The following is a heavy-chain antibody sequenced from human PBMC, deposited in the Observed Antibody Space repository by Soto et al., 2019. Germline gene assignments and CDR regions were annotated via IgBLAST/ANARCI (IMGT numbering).Heavy chain of an antibody. J-gene: IGHJ6*02. CDR2: IIPIFGTA. CDR3: ARGLMTTPVSYYYYYGMDV. CDR1: GGTFSSYA. V-gene: IGHV1-69*13. D-gene: IGHD4-17*01. Sequence: VKVSCKASGGTFSSYAISWARQAPGQGLEWMGGIIPIFGTANYAQKFQGRVTITADESTSTAYMELSSLRSEDTAVYYCARGLMTTPVSYYYYYGMDVWGQGTTVTVSS.